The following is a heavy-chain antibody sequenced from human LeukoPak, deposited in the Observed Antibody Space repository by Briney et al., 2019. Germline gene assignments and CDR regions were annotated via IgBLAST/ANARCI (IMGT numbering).Heavy chain of an antibody. J-gene: IGHJ4*02. CDR1: GFTFDDYA. Sequence: GRSLRLSCTASGFTFDDYAMHWVRQAPGKGLEWVSGISWNSGSIGYADSVKGRFTISRGNAKNSLYLQMNSLRTEDTALYYCASLYSGRYSSDHWGQGTLVTVSS. CDR3: ASLYSGRYSSDH. CDR2: ISWNSGSI. V-gene: IGHV3-9*01. D-gene: IGHD1-26*01.